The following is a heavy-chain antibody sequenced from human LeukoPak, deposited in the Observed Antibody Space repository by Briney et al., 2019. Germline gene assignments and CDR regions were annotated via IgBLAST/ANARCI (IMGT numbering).Heavy chain of an antibody. CDR3: ARRLTYDSRAYYCLDY. J-gene: IGHJ4*02. CDR2: LFPGDSDT. V-gene: IGHV5-51*01. D-gene: IGHD3-22*01. Sequence: GESLPISCMASGSRFTDYCIGWGRQKPGKGLEWMGILFPGDSDTSNSPSFQCQVTISPPKSISTAYLQWSSMKASDTAMYYCARRLTYDSRAYYCLDYWGQGTLVIVSS. CDR1: GSRFTDYC.